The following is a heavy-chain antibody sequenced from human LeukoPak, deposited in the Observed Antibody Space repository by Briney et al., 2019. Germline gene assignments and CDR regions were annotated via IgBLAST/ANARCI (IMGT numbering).Heavy chain of an antibody. V-gene: IGHV3-30*18. CDR3: AKDGGYSSGWYGGWFDP. J-gene: IGHJ5*02. Sequence: GRSLRLSCAASGFTFSSYGMHWVRQAPGKGLEWVAVISYDGSNKYYADSVKGRFTISIDNSKNTLYLQMNSLRAEDTAVYYCAKDGGYSSGWYGGWFDPWGQGTLVTVSS. D-gene: IGHD6-19*01. CDR2: ISYDGSNK. CDR1: GFTFSSYG.